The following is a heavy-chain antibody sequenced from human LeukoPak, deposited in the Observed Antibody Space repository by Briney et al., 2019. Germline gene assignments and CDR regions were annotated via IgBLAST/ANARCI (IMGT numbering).Heavy chain of an antibody. CDR3: ARDHRYDFWSGYYTY. CDR1: GFTFSSYS. D-gene: IGHD3-3*01. J-gene: IGHJ4*02. Sequence: GGSLRLSCAASGFTFSSYSMNCVRQAPGKGLEWVSSISSSSSYIYYAASVKGRFTISRDNAKNSLYLQMNSLRAEDTAVYYCARDHRYDFWSGYYTYWGQGTLVTVSS. V-gene: IGHV3-21*01. CDR2: ISSSSSYI.